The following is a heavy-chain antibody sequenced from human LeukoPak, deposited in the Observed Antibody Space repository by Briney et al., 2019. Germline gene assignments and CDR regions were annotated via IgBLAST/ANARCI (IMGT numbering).Heavy chain of an antibody. Sequence: PGGSLRLSCAASGFTFSSYAMSWVRQAPGKGLEWVSAISGSGGSTYYADSVKGRFTIARDNSKNTLYLQMNSLRAEDTAVYYCAKVLIRSSSSAIMDYWGQGTLVTVSS. CDR2: ISGSGGST. CDR1: GFTFSSYA. CDR3: AKVLIRSSSSAIMDY. J-gene: IGHJ4*02. D-gene: IGHD6-13*01. V-gene: IGHV3-23*01.